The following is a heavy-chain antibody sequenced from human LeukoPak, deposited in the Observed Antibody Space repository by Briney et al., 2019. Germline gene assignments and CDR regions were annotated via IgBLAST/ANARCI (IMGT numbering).Heavy chain of an antibody. CDR1: GGSISSGDYY. J-gene: IGHJ3*02. CDR3: ARDVRRITIFGVVIKAFDI. Sequence: PSETLSLTCTVSGGSISSGDYYWRWIRQPPGKGLEWIGYICYSGSTYYNPSLKSRVTISVDTSKNQFSLKLSSVTAADTAVYYRARDVRRITIFGVVIKAFDIWGQGTMVTVSS. D-gene: IGHD3-3*01. CDR2: ICYSGST. V-gene: IGHV4-30-4*01.